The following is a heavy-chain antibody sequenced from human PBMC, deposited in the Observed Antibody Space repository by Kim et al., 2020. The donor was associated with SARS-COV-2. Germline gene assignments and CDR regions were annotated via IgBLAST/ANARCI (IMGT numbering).Heavy chain of an antibody. Sequence: SETLSLTCTVSGGSISSYYWSWIRQPPGKGLEWIGYIYYSGSTNYNPSLKSRVTISVGTSKNQFSLKLSSVTAADTAVYYCARGGPVAAYYYYGMDVWGQGTTVTVSS. CDR1: GGSISSYY. J-gene: IGHJ6*02. V-gene: IGHV4-59*01. CDR2: IYYSGST. CDR3: ARGGPVAAYYYYGMDV. D-gene: IGHD2-15*01.